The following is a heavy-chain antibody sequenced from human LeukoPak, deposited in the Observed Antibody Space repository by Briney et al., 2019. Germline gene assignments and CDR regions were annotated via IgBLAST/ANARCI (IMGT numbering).Heavy chain of an antibody. CDR1: GFTVSSNY. CDR3: ARGHYYYGMDV. V-gene: IGHV3-53*01. Sequence: GGSLRLSCAASGFTVSSNYMSWVRQAPGKGLEWVSVIYSGGSTYYADSVKGRFTISRDNSKNTLHLQMNSLRAEDTAVYYCARGHYYYGMDVWGQGTTVTVSS. J-gene: IGHJ6*02. CDR2: IYSGGST.